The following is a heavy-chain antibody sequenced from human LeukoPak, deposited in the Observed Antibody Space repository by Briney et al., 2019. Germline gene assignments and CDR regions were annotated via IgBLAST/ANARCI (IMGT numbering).Heavy chain of an antibody. V-gene: IGHV3-23*01. D-gene: IGHD3-3*01. J-gene: IGHJ4*02. Sequence: GGSLRLSRAASGFTFSSYAMSWVRQAPGKGLEWVSAISGSGGSTYYADSVKGRFTISRDNSKNTLYLQMNSLRAEDTAVYYCAKDSGRFLEWPGFPYWGQGTLVTVSS. CDR2: ISGSGGST. CDR1: GFTFSSYA. CDR3: AKDSGRFLEWPGFPY.